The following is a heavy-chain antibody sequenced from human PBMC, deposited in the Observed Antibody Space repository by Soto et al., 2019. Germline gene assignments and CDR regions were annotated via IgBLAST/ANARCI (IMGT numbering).Heavy chain of an antibody. Sequence: QVQLVQSGAEVKKPGASVKVSCKASGYTFTSYYMHWVRQAPGQGLEWMGIINPSGGSTSYAQKFQGRVTMNRDTSTSTVYRELSSLRSEDTAVYYCARDWTPVYSSSQRGWFDPWGQGTLVTVSS. J-gene: IGHJ5*02. CDR1: GYTFTSYY. D-gene: IGHD6-6*01. CDR3: ARDWTPVYSSSQRGWFDP. V-gene: IGHV1-46*01. CDR2: INPSGGST.